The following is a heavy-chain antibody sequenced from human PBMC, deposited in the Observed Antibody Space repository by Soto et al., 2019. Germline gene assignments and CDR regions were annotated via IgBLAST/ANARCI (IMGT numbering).Heavy chain of an antibody. J-gene: IGHJ4*02. CDR1: GFTFSNAW. CDR3: TTGLLWFGETDDY. Sequence: EVQLVESGGGLVKPGGSLRLSCAASGFTFSNAWMNWVRQAPGKGLEWVGRIKSKTDGGTTDYAEPVKGRFTISRYDSKNTLYLQKNSLNIKDTAVDYCTTGLLWFGETDDYWGQGTLVTVSS. V-gene: IGHV3-15*07. D-gene: IGHD3-10*01. CDR2: IKSKTDGGTT.